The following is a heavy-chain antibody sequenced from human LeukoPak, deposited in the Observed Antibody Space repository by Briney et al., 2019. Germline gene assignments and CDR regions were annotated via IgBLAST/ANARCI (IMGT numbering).Heavy chain of an antibody. CDR3: ARDPSMSYDSSGFFDH. D-gene: IGHD3-22*01. CDR2: IKQDGSEK. V-gene: IGHV3-7*01. Sequence: GGSLRLSCAASGFTFSSYWMSWVRQAPGKGLEWVANIKQDGSEKYYVDSVKGRFTISRDNSKNILYLQMNSLRAEDTAVYYCARDPSMSYDSSGFFDHWGQGTLVTVSS. CDR1: GFTFSSYW. J-gene: IGHJ4*02.